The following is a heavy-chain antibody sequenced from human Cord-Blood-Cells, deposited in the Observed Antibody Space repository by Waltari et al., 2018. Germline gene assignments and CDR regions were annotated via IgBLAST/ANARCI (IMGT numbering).Heavy chain of an antibody. V-gene: IGHV1-69*01. CDR1: GGTFSSYA. J-gene: IGHJ3*02. Sequence: QVQLVQSGAEVKKPGYSVKVSCQASGGTFSSYAISWVRQASGQGLEWMGGIIPIFGTANYAQKFQGRVTITADESTSTAYMELSSLRSEDTAVYYCAREMLSNPIFGDPKHAFDIWGQGTMVTVSS. CDR2: IIPIFGTA. CDR3: AREMLSNPIFGDPKHAFDI. D-gene: IGHD3-3*01.